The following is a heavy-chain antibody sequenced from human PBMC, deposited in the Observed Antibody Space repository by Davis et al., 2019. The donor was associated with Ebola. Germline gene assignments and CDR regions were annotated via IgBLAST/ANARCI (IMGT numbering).Heavy chain of an antibody. V-gene: IGHV3-21*01. Sequence: GESLKISCAASGFTFSSYSMNWVRQAPGKGLEWVSGISWNSGHIDYADSVKGRFTISRDNAKNSLYLQMNSLRAEDTAVYYCVRDPALVVTGGGWFFGLWGRGTLVTVSS. CDR2: ISWNSGHI. CDR1: GFTFSSYS. D-gene: IGHD2-21*02. CDR3: VRDPALVVTGGGWFFGL. J-gene: IGHJ2*01.